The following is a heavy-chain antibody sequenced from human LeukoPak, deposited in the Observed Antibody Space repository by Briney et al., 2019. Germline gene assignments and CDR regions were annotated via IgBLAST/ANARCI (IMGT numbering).Heavy chain of an antibody. CDR3: ARGRRWLQKMGNYYYYGMDV. Sequence: ASVTVSCKASGYTFTSYDINWVRQATGQGLEWMGWMNPNSGNTGYAQKFQGRVTMTRNTSISTAYMELSSLRSEDTAVYYCARGRRWLQKMGNYYYYGMDVWGQGTTVTVSS. CDR1: GYTFTSYD. V-gene: IGHV1-8*01. CDR2: MNPNSGNT. J-gene: IGHJ6*02. D-gene: IGHD5-24*01.